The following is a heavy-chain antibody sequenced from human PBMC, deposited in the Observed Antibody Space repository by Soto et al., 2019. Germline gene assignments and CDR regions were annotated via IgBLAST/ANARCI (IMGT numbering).Heavy chain of an antibody. V-gene: IGHV5-51*01. CDR1: GYSFTSYW. Sequence: GESLKISCKGSGYSFTSYWIGWVRQMPGKGLEWMGIIYPGDSDTRYSPSFQGQVTISADKSISTAYLQWSSLKASDTAMYYCARRGSSWYFGVAFVYWGQGTLVTVSS. CDR3: ARRGSSWYFGVAFVY. J-gene: IGHJ4*02. CDR2: IYPGDSDT. D-gene: IGHD6-13*01.